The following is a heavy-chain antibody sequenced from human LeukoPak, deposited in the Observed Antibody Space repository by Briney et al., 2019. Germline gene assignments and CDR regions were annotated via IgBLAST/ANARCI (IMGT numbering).Heavy chain of an antibody. J-gene: IGHJ4*02. CDR2: TYYRSKWYT. CDR3: ARVNSWTEEPDTGFDY. CDR1: GDTVSNTRSA. D-gene: IGHD1-14*01. V-gene: IGHV6-1*01. Sequence: SQTLSLTCAISGDTVSNTRSAWNWIRQSPSRGLEWLGRTYYRSKWYTDYAVSVKSRITINPDTSKNQFSLHLNSVTPEDTAVYYCARVNSWTEEPDTGFDYWGQGTLVTVSS.